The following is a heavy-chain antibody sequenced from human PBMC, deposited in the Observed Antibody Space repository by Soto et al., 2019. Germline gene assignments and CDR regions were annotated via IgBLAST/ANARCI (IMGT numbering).Heavy chain of an antibody. CDR3: ASKPRGIIAAAGTGYYYYGMDV. Sequence: PSETLSLTCTVSGDSISSGTHYWNWIRQHPGKGLEWIGYISSSGNSYYSPSLKSRVFMSVDTAKNLFSLKLSSVTAADTAVYYCASKPRGIIAAAGTGYYYYGMDVWGQGTTVTVSS. D-gene: IGHD6-13*01. CDR2: ISSSGNS. V-gene: IGHV4-31*03. J-gene: IGHJ6*02. CDR1: GDSISSGTHY.